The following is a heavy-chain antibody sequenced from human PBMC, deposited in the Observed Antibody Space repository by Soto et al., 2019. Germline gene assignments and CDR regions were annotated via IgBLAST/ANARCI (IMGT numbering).Heavy chain of an antibody. D-gene: IGHD2-15*01. CDR3: AKEGCSGGICYGYDY. J-gene: IGHJ4*02. CDR2: MSWDGSDE. V-gene: IGHV3-30*18. Sequence: QVQLVESGGGVVQPGGSLRLSCAASGFTFSSYGMHWVRQAPGKGLEWVAVMSWDGSDEFYEETVKGRFTVSRDNSRNTLYLHMNSLRPEDTAVYYCAKEGCSGGICYGYDYWGQGTLVTVSS. CDR1: GFTFSSYG.